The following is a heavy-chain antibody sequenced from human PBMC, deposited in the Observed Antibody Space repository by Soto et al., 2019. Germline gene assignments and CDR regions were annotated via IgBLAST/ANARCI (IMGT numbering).Heavy chain of an antibody. CDR2: INHSGST. D-gene: IGHD6-6*01. J-gene: IGHJ4*02. V-gene: IGHV4-34*01. CDR1: GGSFSGYY. Sequence: SETLSLTCAVYGGSFSGYYWSWIRQPPGKGLEWIGEINHSGSTNYNPSLKSRSTISVDTSKNQFSLKLSSVTAADTAVYYCARKSRHPKQLVPSYFDYWGQGTLVTVSS. CDR3: ARKSRHPKQLVPSYFDY.